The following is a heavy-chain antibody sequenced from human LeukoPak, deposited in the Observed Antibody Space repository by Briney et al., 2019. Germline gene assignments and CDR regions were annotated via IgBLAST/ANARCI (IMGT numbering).Heavy chain of an antibody. Sequence: ASMKVSCKASGYTFTGYYMHWVRQAPGQGLEWMGWINPNSGGTNYAQKFQGRVTMTRDTSISTAYMELSSLRSEDTAVYHCARSAAARHRFLFDYWGQGTLVTVSS. CDR3: ARSAAARHRFLFDY. CDR1: GYTFTGYY. CDR2: INPNSGGT. D-gene: IGHD3-3*01. V-gene: IGHV1-2*02. J-gene: IGHJ4*02.